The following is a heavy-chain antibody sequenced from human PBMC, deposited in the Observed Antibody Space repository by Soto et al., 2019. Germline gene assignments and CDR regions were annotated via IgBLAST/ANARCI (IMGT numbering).Heavy chain of an antibody. CDR1: GGSISSSSYY. CDR3: ATQLRTGTDY. D-gene: IGHD1-1*01. CDR2: IYYSGST. V-gene: IGHV4-39*01. J-gene: IGHJ4*02. Sequence: SETLSLTCTVSGGSISSSSYYWGWIRQPPGKGLEWIGSIYYSGSTYYNPSLKSRVTISVDTSKNQFSLKLSSVTAADTAVYYCATQLRTGTDYWGQGTLVTVSS.